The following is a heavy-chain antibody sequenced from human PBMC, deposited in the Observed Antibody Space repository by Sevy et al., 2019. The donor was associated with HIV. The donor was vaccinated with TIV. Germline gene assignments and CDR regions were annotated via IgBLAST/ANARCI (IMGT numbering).Heavy chain of an antibody. CDR1: GFTFSSYA. CDR2: ISGSGGGT. D-gene: IGHD3-22*01. CDR3: AKGVVAYYYDSSGYYCAFDI. Sequence: GGSLRLSCAASGFTFSSYAMSWVRQAPGKGLEWVSGISGSGGGTYYADSVKGRFTISRDNSKNTVYVQMNSLRAEDTAVYYGAKGVVAYYYDSSGYYCAFDIWGQGTMVTVSS. J-gene: IGHJ3*02. V-gene: IGHV3-23*01.